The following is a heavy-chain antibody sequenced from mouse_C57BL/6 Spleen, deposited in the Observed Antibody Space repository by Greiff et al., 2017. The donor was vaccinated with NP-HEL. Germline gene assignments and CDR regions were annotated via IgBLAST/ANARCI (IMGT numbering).Heavy chain of an antibody. Sequence: QVQLKQPGAELVKPGASVKVSCKASGYTFTSYWMHWVKQRPGQGLEWIGRIHPSDSDTNYNQKFKGKATLTVDKSSSTAYMQLSSLASEDSAVYYCAIGTYDGSYWYFDVWGTGTTVTVSS. CDR3: AIGTYDGSYWYFDV. D-gene: IGHD2-3*01. CDR1: GYTFTSYW. CDR2: IHPSDSDT. V-gene: IGHV1-74*01. J-gene: IGHJ1*03.